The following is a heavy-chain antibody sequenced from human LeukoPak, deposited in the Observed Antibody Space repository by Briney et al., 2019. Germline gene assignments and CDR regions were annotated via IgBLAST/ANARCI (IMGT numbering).Heavy chain of an antibody. CDR1: YSMSSSFS. J-gene: IGHJ4*02. D-gene: IGHD2-21*01. V-gene: IGHV4-38-2*02. CDR2: IYDGGNT. CDR3: ARDRGLRWFYY. Sequence: PSETLSLTCTVSYSMSSSFSWGWIRQPPGKGLEWIGSIYDGGNTYYNPSLKSRVTMSVDTSKNQFSLKLSSVTAADTAVYYCARDRGLRWFYYWGQGTLVTVSS.